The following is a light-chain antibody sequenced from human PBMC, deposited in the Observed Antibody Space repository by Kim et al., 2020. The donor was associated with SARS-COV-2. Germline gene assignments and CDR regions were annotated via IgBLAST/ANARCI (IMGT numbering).Light chain of an antibody. CDR2: DAS. J-gene: IGKJ4*01. CDR3: QQRSNSP. CDR1: QSVSSY. Sequence: EIVLTQSPATLSLSPGERATLSCRASQSVSSYLAWYQQKPGEAPRLLIYDASNRATGIPARFSGSGSGTDFTLTISSLEPEDFAVYYCQQRSNSPFGGGTQVDIK. V-gene: IGKV3-11*01.